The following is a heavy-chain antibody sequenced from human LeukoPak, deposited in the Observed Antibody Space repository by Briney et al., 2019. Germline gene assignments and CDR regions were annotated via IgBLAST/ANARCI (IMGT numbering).Heavy chain of an antibody. CDR1: GFTFSSYA. CDR3: AKLHTVQLRLWFGELLSYFQH. J-gene: IGHJ1*01. CDR2: ISGSGVST. V-gene: IGHV3-23*01. Sequence: GGPLTLSCSPSGFTFSSYAMSWVRQAPGKGREWVSAISGSGVSTYYADSVKGRFTISRDNSKNTLYLQMNSLRAEDTAVYYCAKLHTVQLRLWFGELLSYFQHWGQGTLVTVSS. D-gene: IGHD3-10*01.